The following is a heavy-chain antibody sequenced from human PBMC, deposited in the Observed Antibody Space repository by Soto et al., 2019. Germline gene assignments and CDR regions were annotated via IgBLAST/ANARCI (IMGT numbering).Heavy chain of an antibody. Sequence: SVKVSCKASGGTFSSYAISWVRQAPGQGLEWMGGIIPIFGTANYAQKFQGRVTITADESTSTAYMELSSLRSEDTAVYYCATLAAAGTSPVDYWGQGTLVTVSS. CDR1: GGTFSSYA. V-gene: IGHV1-69*13. D-gene: IGHD6-13*01. CDR2: IIPIFGTA. CDR3: ATLAAAGTSPVDY. J-gene: IGHJ4*02.